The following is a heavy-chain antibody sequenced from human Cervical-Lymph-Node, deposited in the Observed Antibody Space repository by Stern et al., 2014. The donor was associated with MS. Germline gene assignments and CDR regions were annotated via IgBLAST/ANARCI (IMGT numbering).Heavy chain of an antibody. CDR1: GYSFTNSW. D-gene: IGHD2-2*02. J-gene: IGHJ4*02. CDR3: ARQGCATTSCHTIDS. Sequence: VQLVQSGAEVKKPGQSLKISCKGSGYSFTNSWIGWGRQMPGKGLELMGIISPVDSETRYSPSFQAQVTISVDTSINTAYVQWTSLEASDTAMYYCARQGCATTSCHTIDSWGQGTLITVSS. CDR2: ISPVDSET. V-gene: IGHV5-51*01.